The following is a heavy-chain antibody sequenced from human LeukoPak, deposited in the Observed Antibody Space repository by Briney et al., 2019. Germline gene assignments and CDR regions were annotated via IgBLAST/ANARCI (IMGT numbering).Heavy chain of an antibody. V-gene: IGHV4-4*07. CDR1: DGSISSYY. J-gene: IGHJ5*02. Sequence: PSETLSLTCTVSDGSISSYYWNWIRQPAGKGLEWIGRIYASGSTTYSPSLKSRVTISVDKSKNQFSLKLSSVTAADTAVYYCASSYSSSSRWWFDPWGQGTLVTVSS. CDR3: ASSYSSSSRWWFDP. D-gene: IGHD6-6*01. CDR2: IYASGST.